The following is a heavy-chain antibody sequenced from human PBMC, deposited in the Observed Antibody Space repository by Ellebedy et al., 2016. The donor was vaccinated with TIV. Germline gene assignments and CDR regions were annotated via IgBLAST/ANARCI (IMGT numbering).Heavy chain of an antibody. CDR1: GFTFSGSA. V-gene: IGHV3-30*04. CDR3: AKDHYDFWSGYGDFDY. Sequence: GGSLRLSXAASGFTFSGSAMHWVRQAPGKGLEWVAVISYDGSNKYYADSVKGRFTISRDNSKNTLYLQMNSLRAEDTAVYYCAKDHYDFWSGYGDFDYWGQGTLVTVSS. D-gene: IGHD3-3*01. CDR2: ISYDGSNK. J-gene: IGHJ4*02.